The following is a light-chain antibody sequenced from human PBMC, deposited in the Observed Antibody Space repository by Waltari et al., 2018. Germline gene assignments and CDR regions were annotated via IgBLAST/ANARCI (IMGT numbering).Light chain of an antibody. J-gene: IGKJ3*01. V-gene: IGKV3-11*01. CDR3: QQRSNWPPANT. CDR1: QSVSSY. CDR2: DAS. Sequence: EIVLTQSPATLSLSPGERATLSCRASQSVSSYLAWYQQKPGQAPRLLIYDASNRATGIPARFSGSGSGTDFTLTISSLEPEDFVVYYCQQRSNWPPANTFGPGTKVDIK.